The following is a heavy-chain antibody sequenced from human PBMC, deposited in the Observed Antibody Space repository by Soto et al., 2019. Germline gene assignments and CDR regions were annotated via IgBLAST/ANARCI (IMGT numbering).Heavy chain of an antibody. V-gene: IGHV4-30-2*01. Sequence: SETLSLTCAASGGPISSGGYSWSWIRQPPGKGLEWIGYIYHSGSTYYNPSLKSRVTISVDRSKNQFSLKLSSVTAADTDVYYRTAGGGLPRYYWGQGTLVTVSS. CDR1: GGPISSGGYS. J-gene: IGHJ4*02. CDR3: TAGGGLPRYY. CDR2: IYHSGST. D-gene: IGHD5-12*01.